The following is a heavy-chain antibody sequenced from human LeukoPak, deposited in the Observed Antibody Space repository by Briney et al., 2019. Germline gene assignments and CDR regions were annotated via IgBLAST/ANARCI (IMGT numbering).Heavy chain of an antibody. D-gene: IGHD5-12*01. CDR1: GGPFSGYY. CDR2: IYYSGST. CDR3: ARGDSGYDGDYYYYGMDV. J-gene: IGHJ6*04. Sequence: SETLSLTCAVYGGPFSGYYWSWIRQPPGKGLEWIGYIYYSGSTYYNPSLKSRVTISVDTSKNQFSLKLSSVTAADTAVYYCARGDSGYDGDYYYYGMDVWGKGTTVTVSS. V-gene: IGHV4-34*09.